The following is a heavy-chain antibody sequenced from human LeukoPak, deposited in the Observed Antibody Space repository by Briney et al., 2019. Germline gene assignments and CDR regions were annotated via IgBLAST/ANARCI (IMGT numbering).Heavy chain of an antibody. CDR1: GGSISSGSYY. D-gene: IGHD3-22*01. V-gene: IGHV4-61*02. CDR2: IYTSRST. Sequence: SETLSLTCTVSGGSISSGSYYWSWIRQPAGKGLEWIGRIYTSRSTNYNPSLKSRVTISVDTSKNQFSLKLSSVTAADTAVYYCARDRYYDSSGPPDWGQGTLVTVSS. CDR3: ARDRYYDSSGPPD. J-gene: IGHJ4*02.